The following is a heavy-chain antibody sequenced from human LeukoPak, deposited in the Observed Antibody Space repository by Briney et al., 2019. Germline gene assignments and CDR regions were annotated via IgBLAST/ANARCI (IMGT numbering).Heavy chain of an antibody. CDR3: AIVFAVAGLDS. CDR1: GYTFTGYY. J-gene: IGHJ4*02. V-gene: IGHV1-2*06. D-gene: IGHD6-19*01. Sequence: GASVKVSCKASGYTFTGYYMHWVRQAPGQGLEWMGRINPNSGGTNYAQKFQGRVTMTRDTSIRTAYMELSRLRFDDTAVYSFAIVFAVAGLDSWGQGTLVTVSS. CDR2: INPNSGGT.